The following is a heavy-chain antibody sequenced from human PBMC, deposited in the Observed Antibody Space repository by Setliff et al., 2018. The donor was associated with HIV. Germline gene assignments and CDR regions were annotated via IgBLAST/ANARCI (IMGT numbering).Heavy chain of an antibody. CDR1: GGSFSGYS. J-gene: IGHJ4*02. V-gene: IGHV4-34*01. Sequence: TSETLSLTCVVSGGSFSGYSWSWIRQSPGKGLEWIGEISQSGTTHYNPSLKRRVTISEGTSKSQLSMKLTSVAAADTAIYYCARGKGGIDGPVEFDNWGQGTPVTVPQ. CDR3: ARGKGGIDGPVEFDN. D-gene: IGHD1-1*01. CDR2: ISQSGTT.